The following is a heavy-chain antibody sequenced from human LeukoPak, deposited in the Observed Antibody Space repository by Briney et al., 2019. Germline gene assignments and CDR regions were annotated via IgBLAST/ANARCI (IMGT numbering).Heavy chain of an antibody. Sequence: SVTLSLTCTVCGGFISSYYWIWLRQSPGKGLVGIRYIYYSGSTNYHPFLESRVTISVDTSKNQFSLKLSSVTAADTAGYYCAREKGYYESSGYWAANFDYWGQGTLVTVSS. CDR1: GGFISSYY. D-gene: IGHD3-22*01. CDR3: AREKGYYESSGYWAANFDY. CDR2: IYYSGST. V-gene: IGHV4-59*01. J-gene: IGHJ4*02.